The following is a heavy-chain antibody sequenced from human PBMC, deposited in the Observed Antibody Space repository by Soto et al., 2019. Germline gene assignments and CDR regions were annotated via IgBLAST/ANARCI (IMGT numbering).Heavy chain of an antibody. Sequence: SETLSLTCTVSGGSISGYYWSWIRQPPGKELEWIGNVYYSGGAKYNPSVKRRVSISVDTSKNQFSLNLSSVTAADTAVYYCTRDGDGRMTTNPYYYYGMDVWGPGITVTSP. J-gene: IGHJ6*02. V-gene: IGHV4-59*01. CDR2: VYYSGGA. CDR1: GGSISGYY. CDR3: TRDGDGRMTTNPYYYYGMDV. D-gene: IGHD2-21*02.